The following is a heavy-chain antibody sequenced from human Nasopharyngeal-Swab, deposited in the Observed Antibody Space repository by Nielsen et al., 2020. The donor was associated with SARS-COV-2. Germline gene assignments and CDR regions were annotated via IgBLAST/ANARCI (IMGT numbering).Heavy chain of an antibody. J-gene: IGHJ3*02. D-gene: IGHD6-19*01. CDR3: AKIGGSGWYVNAFDI. CDR2: ISWNSGSI. Sequence: SLKISCAASGFTFDDYAMHWVRQAPGKGLEWASGISWNSGSIGYADSVKGRFTISRDNAKNSLYLQMNSLRAEDTALYYCAKIGGSGWYVNAFDIWGQGTMVTVSS. V-gene: IGHV3-9*01. CDR1: GFTFDDYA.